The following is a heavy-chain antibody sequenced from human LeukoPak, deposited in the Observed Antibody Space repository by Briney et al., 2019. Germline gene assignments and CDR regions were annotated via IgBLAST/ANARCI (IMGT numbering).Heavy chain of an antibody. J-gene: IGHJ3*02. CDR3: ARDQHYYDSSGYLDAFDI. CDR2: IYTSGST. CDR1: GGSISSYY. D-gene: IGHD3-22*01. Sequence: SETLSRTCTGSGGSISSYYWSWIRQPAGKGLEWIGRIYTSGSTNYNPSLKSRVTMSVDTSKNQFSLKMSSVTAADTAVYYCARDQHYYDSSGYLDAFDIWGQGTMVTVSS. V-gene: IGHV4-4*07.